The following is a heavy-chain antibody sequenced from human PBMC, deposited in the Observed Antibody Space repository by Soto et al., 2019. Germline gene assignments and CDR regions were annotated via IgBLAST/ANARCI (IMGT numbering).Heavy chain of an antibody. J-gene: IGHJ4*02. CDR2: IYYSGRA. D-gene: IGHD3-9*01. V-gene: IGHV4-61*08. CDR3: ATKRGLYFYRYFDY. Sequence: SETLSLTCTVSGGSVSSGDYYWSWIRQPPEKGLEYIGNIYYSGRANYNPSRKRRVTISVDTSKKQFSLKLSSVTAADSAVYYCATKRGLYFYRYFDYWGQGTLVTVSS. CDR1: GGSVSSGDYY.